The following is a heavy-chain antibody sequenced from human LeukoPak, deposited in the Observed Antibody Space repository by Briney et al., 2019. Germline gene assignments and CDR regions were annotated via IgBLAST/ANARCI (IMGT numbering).Heavy chain of an antibody. CDR2: IYSGGST. Sequence: SETLSLTCTVSGGSINSGTYYWSWIRQPADKGLEWIGHIYSGGSTNYNPSLKSRVTISVDTSKNQFSLKPSSVTAADTAVYYCARAARPYDSSGYFRYWGQGTLVTVSS. CDR1: GGSINSGTYY. J-gene: IGHJ4*02. V-gene: IGHV4-61*09. D-gene: IGHD3-22*01. CDR3: ARAARPYDSSGYFRY.